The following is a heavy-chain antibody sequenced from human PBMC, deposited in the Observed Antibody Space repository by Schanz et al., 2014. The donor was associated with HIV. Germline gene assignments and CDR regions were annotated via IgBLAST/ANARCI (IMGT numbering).Heavy chain of an antibody. V-gene: IGHV3-33*01. J-gene: IGHJ5*02. CDR2: IWYDGSNK. D-gene: IGHD4-4*01. CDR1: GFIFSSYG. CDR3: ARGGLQWHPEWFDL. Sequence: QVQLVESGGGVVQPGRSLRLSCAASGFIFSSYGMHWVRQAPGKGLEWVAVIWYDGSNKYYADSVKGRFIISRDNSKNTLNLQMNSLRAEDTAVYYCARGGLQWHPEWFDLWGQGTLVSVSS.